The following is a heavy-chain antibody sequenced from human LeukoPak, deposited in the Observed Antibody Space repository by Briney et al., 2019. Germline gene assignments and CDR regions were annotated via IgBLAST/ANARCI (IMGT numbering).Heavy chain of an antibody. Sequence: PSETLSLTCTVSGGSLSSGSYYWSWIRQPAGKGLEWIGRIYTSGSTNYNPSLKSRVTISVDTSKNQFSLKLSSVTAADTAVYYCARGVKLLPSLWGQGTLVTVSS. J-gene: IGHJ4*02. CDR2: IYTSGST. CDR3: ARGVKLLPSL. V-gene: IGHV4-61*02. CDR1: GGSLSSGSYY. D-gene: IGHD2-15*01.